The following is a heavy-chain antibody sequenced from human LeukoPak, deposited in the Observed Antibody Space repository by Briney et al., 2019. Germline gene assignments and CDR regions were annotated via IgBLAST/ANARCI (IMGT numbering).Heavy chain of an antibody. V-gene: IGHV1-69*01. J-gene: IGHJ4*02. CDR1: GGTFSSYA. CDR3: ARDPDRGVIPG. Sequence: SVKVSCKASGGTFSSYAISWVRQAPGQGLEWMGGISPIFGTANYAQKFQGRVTIAADESTSTAYMELSSLRSEDTAVYYCARDPDRGVIPGWGQGTLVTVSS. CDR2: ISPIFGTA. D-gene: IGHD3-10*01.